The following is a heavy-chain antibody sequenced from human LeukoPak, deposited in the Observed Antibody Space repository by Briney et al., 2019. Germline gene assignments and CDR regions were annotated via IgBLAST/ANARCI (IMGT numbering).Heavy chain of an antibody. V-gene: IGHV3-49*04. CDR2: IRSNAYGGNT. CDR1: GFKFGDYA. Sequence: GGSLRLSCKCSGFKFGDYALRWVRQAPGKGLEWVDFIRSNAYGGNTEYAASVKGRFTLSRDDSNSVVYLQMNTLKTEDTGVYYCTRDLVLLTRKLDIWGQGSMVTASS. CDR3: TRDLVLLTRKLDI. J-gene: IGHJ1*01. D-gene: IGHD4/OR15-4a*01.